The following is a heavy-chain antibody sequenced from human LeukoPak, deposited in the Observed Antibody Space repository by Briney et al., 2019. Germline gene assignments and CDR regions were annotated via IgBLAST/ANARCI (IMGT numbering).Heavy chain of an antibody. CDR2: ISAYNGNT. D-gene: IGHD3-22*01. J-gene: IGHJ4*02. Sequence: ASVKVSCKASGYTFTSYGISWVRQTPGQGLEWMGWISAYNGNTNYAQKLQGRVTMTTDTSTSTAYMKLRSLRSDDTAVYYCARASYYYDSSGYYSWGQGTLVTVSS. V-gene: IGHV1-18*01. CDR1: GYTFTSYG. CDR3: ARASYYYDSSGYYS.